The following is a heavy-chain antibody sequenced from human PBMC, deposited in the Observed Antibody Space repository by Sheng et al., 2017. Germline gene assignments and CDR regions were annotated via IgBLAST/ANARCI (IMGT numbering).Heavy chain of an antibody. CDR2: INAETGYT. CDR1: GYIFINYD. Sequence: QVQLVQSGAEVKEPGASVKVSCKASGYIFINYDVKWVRQARGHGLEWMAWINAETGYTGYAQKFQGRLTITRDTSTSTSYMELTGLTSDDTAIYYCARGRGGERTNGYFDYWGQGTLVTVSS. J-gene: IGHJ4*02. D-gene: IGHD7-27*01. CDR3: ARGRGGERTNGYFDY. V-gene: IGHV1-8*03.